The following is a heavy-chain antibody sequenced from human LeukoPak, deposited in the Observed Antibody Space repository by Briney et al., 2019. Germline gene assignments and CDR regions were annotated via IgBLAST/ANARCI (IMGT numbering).Heavy chain of an antibody. J-gene: IGHJ4*02. Sequence: PGGSLRLSCTASGFTFSSYAMHWVRQAPGKGLEWVSIISYDGKKQFYADSVRGRFNISRDNSRATVFLQMDTLRHEDTAVYFCVRARKLRLDLWGQGTLVTVSS. V-gene: IGHV3-30*04. CDR1: GFTFSSYA. CDR2: ISYDGKKQ. CDR3: VRARKLRLDL. D-gene: IGHD3-16*01.